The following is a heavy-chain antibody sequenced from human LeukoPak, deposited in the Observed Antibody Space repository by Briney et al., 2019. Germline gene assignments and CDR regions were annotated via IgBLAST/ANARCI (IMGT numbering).Heavy chain of an antibody. V-gene: IGHV3-30*02. D-gene: IGHD2-15*01. Sequence: GGSLRLSCAASGFTFSSYGMHWVRQAPGKGLEWVAFIRYDGSNKYYADSVKGRFTISRDNSKNTLYLQMNSLRAEDTAVYYCAKDYIVVVVAAIREAFDIWGQGTMVTVSS. CDR1: GFTFSSYG. CDR2: IRYDGSNK. CDR3: AKDYIVVVVAAIREAFDI. J-gene: IGHJ3*02.